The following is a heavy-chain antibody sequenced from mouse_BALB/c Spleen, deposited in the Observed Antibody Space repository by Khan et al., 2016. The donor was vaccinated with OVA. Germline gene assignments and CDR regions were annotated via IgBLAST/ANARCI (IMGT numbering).Heavy chain of an antibody. CDR2: IWSDGNT. CDR1: GSASTNYG. CDR3: AIIFYGYDWFAY. Sequence: QVQLKQSGPGLVAPSQSLSITCTVSGSASTNYGVSWARQTPGKGLEWLGVIWSDGNTNYHSSLKSRLTITRDNSKSQVLFKLNSMQTDDTATYYCAIIFYGYDWFAYWGQGTLVTVSA. V-gene: IGHV2-3*01. J-gene: IGHJ3*01. D-gene: IGHD2-2*01.